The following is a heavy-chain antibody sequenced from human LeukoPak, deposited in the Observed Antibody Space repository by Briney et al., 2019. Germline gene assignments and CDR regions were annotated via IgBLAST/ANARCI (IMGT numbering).Heavy chain of an antibody. D-gene: IGHD3-10*01. CDR2: IHTSGNT. J-gene: IGHJ5*02. V-gene: IGHV4-61*02. Sequence: SQTLSLTCTVSGVSISSASYYWSWIRQPAGKGLEWIGRIHTSGNTNYNPSLKSRVTISIDTSKNQISLILSSVTAADTAVYFCARGQSGVRGANVPNLMGFDPWGQGTLVIVSS. CDR1: GVSISSASYY. CDR3: ARGQSGVRGANVPNLMGFDP.